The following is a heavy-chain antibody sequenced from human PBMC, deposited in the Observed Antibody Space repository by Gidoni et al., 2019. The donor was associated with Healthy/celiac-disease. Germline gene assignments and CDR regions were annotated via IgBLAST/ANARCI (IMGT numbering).Heavy chain of an antibody. Sequence: EVQLVESGGGLVQPGGSLRLSCAASGFTFRSYGLNWARQAPGKGLEWVSYISSSSSTIYYADSVKGRFTISRDNAKNSLYLQMNSLRDEDTAVYYCARDLTYYYDSSGYPDNDAFDIWGQGTMVTVSS. CDR3: ARDLTYYYDSSGYPDNDAFDI. J-gene: IGHJ3*02. CDR1: GFTFRSYG. CDR2: ISSSSSTI. V-gene: IGHV3-48*02. D-gene: IGHD3-22*01.